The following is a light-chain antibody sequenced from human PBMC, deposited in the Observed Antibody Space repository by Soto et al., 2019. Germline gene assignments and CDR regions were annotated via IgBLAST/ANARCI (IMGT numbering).Light chain of an antibody. CDR2: GAS. CDR1: QRVSNNY. V-gene: IGKV3-20*01. J-gene: IGKJ1*01. Sequence: EIVLTQSPGTLSLSPGERATLSCRASQRVSNNYLAWYQQKPGQAPRLLIYGASNRATGIPDRYSGSGSGRDFTLTISRLEPEDFAAYYCQQYGSSGTFGQGTKVDIK. CDR3: QQYGSSGT.